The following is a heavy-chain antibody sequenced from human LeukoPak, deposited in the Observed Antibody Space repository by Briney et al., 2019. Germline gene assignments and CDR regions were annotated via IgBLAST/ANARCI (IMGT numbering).Heavy chain of an antibody. CDR2: IWSDGTDK. CDR3: ARDRGYSYFDY. V-gene: IGHV3-33*01. D-gene: IGHD4-11*01. Sequence: APGTGLEWVAVIWSDGTDKYHADSVKGRFTISRDNSRNTLYLQMSSLRVEDTAVYYCARDRGYSYFDYWGQGSLVTVSS. J-gene: IGHJ4*02.